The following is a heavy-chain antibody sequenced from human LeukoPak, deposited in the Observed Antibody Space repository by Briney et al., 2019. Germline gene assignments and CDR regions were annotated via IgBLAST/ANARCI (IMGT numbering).Heavy chain of an antibody. V-gene: IGHV5-51*01. CDR2: IYPGDSDT. J-gene: IGHJ4*02. CDR1: GYSFTSYW. CDR3: TRQASVAARITY. Sequence: GESLKISCKGFGYSFTSYWIGWVRQMPGRGLEWMGIIYPGDSDTIYSPSFQGQVTTSADKSINTAYLQWSSLKASDTAMYYCTRQASVAARITYWGQGTLVTVSS. D-gene: IGHD6-6*01.